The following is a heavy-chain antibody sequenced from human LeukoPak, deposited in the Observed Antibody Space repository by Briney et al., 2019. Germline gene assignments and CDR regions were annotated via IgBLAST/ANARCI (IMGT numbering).Heavy chain of an antibody. CDR2: IIPILGIA. CDR3: ARGGSGFNWFDP. J-gene: IGHJ5*02. CDR1: GGTFSSYA. D-gene: IGHD3-10*01. Sequence: SVKVSCKASGGTFSSYAISWVRQAPGQGLEWMGRIIPILGIANYAQKFQGRVTITADKSTSTAYMELSSLRSEDTAVYYCARGGSGFNWFDPWAREPWSPSPQ. V-gene: IGHV1-69*04.